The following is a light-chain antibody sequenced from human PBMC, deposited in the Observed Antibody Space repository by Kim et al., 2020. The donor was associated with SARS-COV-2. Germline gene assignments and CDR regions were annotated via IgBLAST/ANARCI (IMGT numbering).Light chain of an antibody. CDR1: SSNIGSNS. CDR3: AAWDDSLSGWV. V-gene: IGLV1-47*01. CDR2: GNS. Sequence: QGVTFACSGSSSNIGSNSVYWYQQLPGTAPKLLIYGNSQRPSGVPDRFSDPKSGTSASLAISGLRSEDEANYFCAAWDDSLSGWVFGGGTQLTVL. J-gene: IGLJ3*02.